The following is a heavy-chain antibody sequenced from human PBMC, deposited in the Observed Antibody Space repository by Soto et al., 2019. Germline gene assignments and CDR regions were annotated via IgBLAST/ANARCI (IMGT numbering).Heavy chain of an antibody. D-gene: IGHD6-6*01. CDR2: INPNSGGT. CDR3: SRDGDSSSPFDL. Sequence: QVQLVQSGAEVKKPGASVKVSCKASGYTFTGNYMHWVRQAPGQGLEWMGWINPNSGGTNYAQKFQGRVTVTRDTSISTAYMEQSSLRSDDTAVDYCSRDGDSSSPFDLWGQGTMVTVSS. CDR1: GYTFTGNY. J-gene: IGHJ3*01. V-gene: IGHV1-2*02.